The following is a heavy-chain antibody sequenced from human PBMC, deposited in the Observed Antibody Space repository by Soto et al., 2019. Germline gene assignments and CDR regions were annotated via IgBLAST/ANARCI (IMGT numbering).Heavy chain of an antibody. D-gene: IGHD2-15*01. CDR1: GFTVSSNY. CDR2: IYSGGST. J-gene: IGHJ6*03. Sequence: GGSLRLSCAASGFTVSSNYMSWVRQAPGKGLEWVSVIYSGGSTYYADSVKGRFTISRHNSKNTLYLQMNSLRAEDTAVYYCARGYCSGGSCYSGYYYYYMDVWGKGTTVTVSS. CDR3: ARGYCSGGSCYSGYYYYYMDV. V-gene: IGHV3-53*04.